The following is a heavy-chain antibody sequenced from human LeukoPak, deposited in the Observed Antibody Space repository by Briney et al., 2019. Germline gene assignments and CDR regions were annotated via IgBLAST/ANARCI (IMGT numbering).Heavy chain of an antibody. CDR1: GFTFSSYN. J-gene: IGHJ5*02. V-gene: IGHV3-21*01. CDR2: ISSSSDYI. CDR3: ARGKTSQNIVTRKTYNWFDP. Sequence: SGGSLRLSCAASGFTFSSYNMNWVRQAPGKGLEWVSSISSSSDYIYYADSVKGRFTISRDNAKNSLYLQMKSLRAEDTAVYYCARGKTSQNIVTRKTYNWFDPWGQGTLVTVSS. D-gene: IGHD2/OR15-2a*01.